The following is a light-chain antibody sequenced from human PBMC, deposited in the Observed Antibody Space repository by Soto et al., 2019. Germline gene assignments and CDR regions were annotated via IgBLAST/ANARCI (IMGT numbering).Light chain of an antibody. V-gene: IGKV4-1*01. J-gene: IGKJ1*01. Sequence: DIVMTQSPDSLAVSLGERATINCKSSQSVLYSSNNKHYLAWYQQKPGQPPKLLIYWASTRESGVPDRFSGSGSGTDFTLTISRLQAEDVAVYYCQQYYSPPWTFGQGTKVEIK. CDR1: QSVLYSSNNKHY. CDR3: QQYYSPPWT. CDR2: WAS.